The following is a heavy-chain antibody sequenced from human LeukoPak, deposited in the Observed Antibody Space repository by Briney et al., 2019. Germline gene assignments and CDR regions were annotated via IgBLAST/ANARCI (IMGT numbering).Heavy chain of an antibody. D-gene: IGHD2-2*01. CDR2: IYYSGST. CDR1: GGSISSSSYY. J-gene: IGHJ4*02. Sequence: PSETLSLTCTVSGGSISSSSYYWGWIRQPPGKGLEWIGSIYYSGSTYYNPSLKSRVTISVDTSKNQFSLKLSPVTAADTAVYYCARQSSQLRDYYFDYWGQGTLVTVSS. V-gene: IGHV4-39*01. CDR3: ARQSSQLRDYYFDY.